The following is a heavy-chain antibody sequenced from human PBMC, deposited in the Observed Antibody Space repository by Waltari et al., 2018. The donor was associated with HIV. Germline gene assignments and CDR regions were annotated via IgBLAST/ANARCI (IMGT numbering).Heavy chain of an antibody. Sequence: QVQLQQWGAGLLKPSETLSLTCAVYGGSFSGYYWSWIRQPPGKGLEWIGEINHGGSTNDNPSLKSRFTISVDTSKNQFSLKLSSVTAADTAVYYCVRVGWWELSYYFDYWGQGTLVTVSS. CDR2: INHGGST. CDR1: GGSFSGYY. V-gene: IGHV4-34*01. J-gene: IGHJ4*02. D-gene: IGHD1-26*01. CDR3: VRVGWWELSYYFDY.